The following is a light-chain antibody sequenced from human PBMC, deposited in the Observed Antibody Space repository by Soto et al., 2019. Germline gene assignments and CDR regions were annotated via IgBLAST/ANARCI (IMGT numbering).Light chain of an antibody. CDR2: DAS. J-gene: IGKJ1*01. CDR1: LTISDNY. CDR3: HQYSMAPLT. V-gene: IGKV3-20*01. Sequence: EIVLTHSPGTLSLSPGERATLSCRASLTISDNYLAWYQQKAGQAPRLVINDASNRATGIPDRFSASGSGTDFTLTISRLEPEDFAVYYCHQYSMAPLTFGQGTKVEVK.